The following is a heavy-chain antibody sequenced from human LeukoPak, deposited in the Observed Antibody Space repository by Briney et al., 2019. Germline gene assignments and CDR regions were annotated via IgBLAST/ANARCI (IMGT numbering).Heavy chain of an antibody. Sequence: QTGGSLRLSCAASGFTFSSYWVHWVRQAPGKGLVWVSRINSDGSSTSYADSVKGRFTISRDNAKNTLYLQMNSLRAEDTAVYYCASLTYYDFWSGYYDALDIWGQGTMVTVSS. CDR3: ASLTYYDFWSGYYDALDI. J-gene: IGHJ3*02. CDR2: INSDGSST. D-gene: IGHD3-3*01. V-gene: IGHV3-74*01. CDR1: GFTFSSYW.